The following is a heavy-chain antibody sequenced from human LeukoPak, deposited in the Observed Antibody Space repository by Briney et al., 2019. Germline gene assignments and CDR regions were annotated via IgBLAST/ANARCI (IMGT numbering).Heavy chain of an antibody. J-gene: IGHJ4*02. CDR1: GFTFNRNS. CDR2: ISSSGDTI. V-gene: IGHV3-48*02. D-gene: IGHD3-3*01. Sequence: GGSLRLSCAASGFTFNRNSMNWVRQAPGKGLEWVSYISSSGDTIYYADSVEGRFTISRDNAKNSLYLQMNSLRDEDTAVYYCAREALLGVVRQYFFDFWGQGTLVTVSS. CDR3: AREALLGVVRQYFFDF.